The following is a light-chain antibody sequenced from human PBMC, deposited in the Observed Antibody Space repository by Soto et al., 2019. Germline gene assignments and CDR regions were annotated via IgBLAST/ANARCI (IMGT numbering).Light chain of an antibody. V-gene: IGKV1-5*03. CDR3: QHYNSYSEA. Sequence: HMTQSPSTLSASVGDRVTITCRASHSLGIWLAWHQQKPGKAPKLLIYKASTLKSGVPSRFSGSGSGTDFTLTISSLQPDDFATYYCQHYNSYSEAFGQGTKVDIK. CDR2: KAS. J-gene: IGKJ1*01. CDR1: HSLGIW.